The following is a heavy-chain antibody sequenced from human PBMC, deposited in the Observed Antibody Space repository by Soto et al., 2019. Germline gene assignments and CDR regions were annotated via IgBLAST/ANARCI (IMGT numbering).Heavy chain of an antibody. J-gene: IGHJ2*01. CDR3: AKDPSSSGWYWYFDF. CDR1: GFIFSSYA. D-gene: IGHD6-19*01. V-gene: IGHV3-23*01. Sequence: EVQLLESGGGLVQPGGSLRLSCAASGFIFSSYAMSWVRQAPGKGLEWVAAISGSGGSTYYADSVKGRFTISRDNSKNTLYLQMNSLRVEDTAVYYCAKDPSSSGWYWYFDFWGRGTLVTVSS. CDR2: ISGSGGST.